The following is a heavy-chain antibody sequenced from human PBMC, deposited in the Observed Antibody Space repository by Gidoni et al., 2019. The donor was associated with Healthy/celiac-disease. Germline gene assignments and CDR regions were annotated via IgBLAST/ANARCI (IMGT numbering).Heavy chain of an antibody. D-gene: IGHD6-13*01. J-gene: IGHJ4*02. CDR1: GFTFSSYA. CDR3: ARAYSSSWTDY. V-gene: IGHV3-30-3*01. CDR2: ISYDGSNT. Sequence: QVQLVESGGGVVQPGRSLRLSCAASGFTFSSYAMHWVREAPGKGLEWVAVISYDGSNTYYADSVKGRFTISRDNSKYTLYLQMNSLRAEDTAVYYCARAYSSSWTDYWGQGTLVTVSS.